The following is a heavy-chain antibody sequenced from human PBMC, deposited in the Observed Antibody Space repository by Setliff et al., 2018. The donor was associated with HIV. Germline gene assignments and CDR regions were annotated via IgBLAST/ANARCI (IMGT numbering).Heavy chain of an antibody. J-gene: IGHJ4*02. D-gene: IGHD1-20*01. CDR1: GFTFSSYW. CDR2: IKQDGSEK. V-gene: IGHV3-7*03. CDR3: ARDYSRYTWNYFDY. Sequence: GGSLRLSCAASGFTFSSYWMTWVRQAPGKGLEWVANIKQDGSEKYYVDSVKGRFTISRDNAKNSVYLQMNSLRAEDTALYYCARDYSRYTWNYFDYWGQGTLVTVSS.